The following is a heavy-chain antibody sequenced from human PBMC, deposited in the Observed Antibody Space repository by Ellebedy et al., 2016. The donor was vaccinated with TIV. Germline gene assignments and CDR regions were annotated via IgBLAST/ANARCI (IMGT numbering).Heavy chain of an antibody. CDR2: ISAYNGNT. Sequence: ASVKVSXKASGYTFTSYGISWVRQAPGQGLEWMGWISAYNGNTNYAQKLQGRVTMTRDTSTSTVYMELSSLRSEDTAVYYCARSSSIFGVVMPFDYWGQGTLVTVSS. V-gene: IGHV1-18*01. J-gene: IGHJ4*02. D-gene: IGHD3-3*01. CDR3: ARSSSIFGVVMPFDY. CDR1: GYTFTSYG.